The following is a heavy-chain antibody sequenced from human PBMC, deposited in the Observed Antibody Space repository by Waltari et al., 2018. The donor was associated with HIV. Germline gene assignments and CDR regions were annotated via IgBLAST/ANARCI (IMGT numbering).Heavy chain of an antibody. Sequence: QVQLVESGGGVVQPGRSLRLSCAASGFPFSSSGMHRVPPAPGKGLEWVAVISYDGSNKYYADAVKGRFTISRDNSKNTLDLQMNSLRAEDTAVYYCAKDKGGVTYIFDYWGQGTLVTVSS. CDR2: ISYDGSNK. V-gene: IGHV3-30*18. D-gene: IGHD1-1*01. CDR3: AKDKGGVTYIFDY. CDR1: GFPFSSSG. J-gene: IGHJ4*02.